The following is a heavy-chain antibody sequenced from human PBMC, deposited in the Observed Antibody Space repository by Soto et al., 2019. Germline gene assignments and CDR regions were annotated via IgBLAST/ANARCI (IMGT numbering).Heavy chain of an antibody. Sequence: PSETLSLTCTVSGGSISSYYWSWIRQPPGKGLEWIGYIYYSGSTNYNPSLKSRVTISVDTSKNQFSLKLSSVTAADTAVYYCARAPRGNYGYPSYFGYWGQGTLVTSPQ. CDR1: GGSISSYY. CDR3: ARAPRGNYGYPSYFGY. V-gene: IGHV4-59*01. CDR2: IYYSGST. J-gene: IGHJ4*02. D-gene: IGHD3-10*01.